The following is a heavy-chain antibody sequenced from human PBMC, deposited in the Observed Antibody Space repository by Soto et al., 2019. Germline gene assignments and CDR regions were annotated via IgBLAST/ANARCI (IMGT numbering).Heavy chain of an antibody. CDR2: ISASGGST. CDR3: AKVSNPYGSGSYYAYFDY. V-gene: IGHV3-23*01. J-gene: IGHJ4*02. CDR1: RFTFSDSA. D-gene: IGHD3-10*01. Sequence: TGGSLRLSCAASRFTFSDSAMTWVRQAPGKGLEWVSSISASGGSTYYAGSVKGRFTILRDSSKKTLYLQMDSLRDEDTAVYYCAKVSNPYGSGSYYAYFDYWGQGTLVTVSS.